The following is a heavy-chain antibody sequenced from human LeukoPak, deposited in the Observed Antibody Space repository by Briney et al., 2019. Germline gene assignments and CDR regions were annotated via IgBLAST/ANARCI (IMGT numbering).Heavy chain of an antibody. J-gene: IGHJ6*03. Sequence: SETLSLTCTVSGGSISSYYWSWIRQPAGKGLEWIGRIYTSGSTNYNPSLKSRVTISVDTYKNQFSLKLSSVTAADTAVYYCAGGYSYGSTYYYMDVWGKGTTVTISS. CDR1: GGSISSYY. V-gene: IGHV4-4*07. CDR3: AGGYSYGSTYYYMDV. D-gene: IGHD5-18*01. CDR2: IYTSGST.